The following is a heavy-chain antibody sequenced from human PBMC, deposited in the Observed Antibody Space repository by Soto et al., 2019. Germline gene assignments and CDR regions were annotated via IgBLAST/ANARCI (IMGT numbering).Heavy chain of an antibody. CDR1: GFTFWSFG. CDR3: ARVSASWTAELGFDY. Sequence: QVQLMEPGGGMVQPGKSLRLSCAASGFTFWSFGIHWVRQAPGKGMEWVAAIWADGGKEYYTGSVKGRFTISRHNSRNTVDLQMTSLRAEDTYVYYCARVSASWTAELGFDYWGPGTLIIVSA. CDR2: IWADGGKE. V-gene: IGHV3-33*01. D-gene: IGHD1-26*01. J-gene: IGHJ4*02.